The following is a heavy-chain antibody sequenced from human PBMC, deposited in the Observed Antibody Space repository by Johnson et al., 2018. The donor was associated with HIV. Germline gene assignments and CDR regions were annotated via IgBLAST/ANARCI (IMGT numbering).Heavy chain of an antibody. J-gene: IGHJ3*02. CDR3: AKDILWRLGIGGAFDI. CDR2: INWNGGST. Sequence: VQLVESGGGVVRPGGSLRLSCAAFGFTFDDYGMSWVRQAPEKGLEWVSGINWNGGSTGYADSVKGRFTISRDNAKNSLYLQMNSLRAEDTALYYCAKDILWRLGIGGAFDIWGQGTMVTVSS. CDR1: GFTFDDYG. V-gene: IGHV3-20*04. D-gene: IGHD3-10*01.